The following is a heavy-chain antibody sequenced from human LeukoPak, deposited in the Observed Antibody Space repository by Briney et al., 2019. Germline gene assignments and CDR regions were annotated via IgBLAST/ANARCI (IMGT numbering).Heavy chain of an antibody. CDR1: GFTFSSYA. CDR3: AKDKVVVIATRLDY. J-gene: IGHJ4*02. Sequence: PGGSLRLSCAASGFTFSSYAMNWVRQAPGKGLEWVSGISGSGGTTYQPDSVKGRFIISGDNFKNTLYLQMNSLRADDTAVYYCAKDKVVVIATRLDYWGQGTLVTVSS. V-gene: IGHV3-23*01. D-gene: IGHD2-21*01. CDR2: ISGSGGTT.